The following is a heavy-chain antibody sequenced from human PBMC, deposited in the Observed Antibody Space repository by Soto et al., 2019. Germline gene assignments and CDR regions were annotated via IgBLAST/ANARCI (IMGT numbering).Heavy chain of an antibody. CDR2: IWYDGSNK. CDR1: GFVFADYG. V-gene: IGHV3-33*08. CDR3: ARDPRYYYYGMDV. J-gene: IGHJ6*02. Sequence: GGSLRLSCAASGFVFADYGVHWVRQAPGKGLEWVAVIWYDGSNKYYADSVKGRFTISRDNSKNTLYLQMNSLRAEDTAVYYCARDPRYYYYGMDVWGQGTTVTVSS.